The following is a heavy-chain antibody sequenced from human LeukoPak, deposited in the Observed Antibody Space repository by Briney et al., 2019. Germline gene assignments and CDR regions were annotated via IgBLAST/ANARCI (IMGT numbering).Heavy chain of an antibody. D-gene: IGHD2-15*01. CDR1: RFTFNTYA. J-gene: IGHJ4*02. V-gene: IGHV3-23*01. CDR3: ARVKRDCSGGSCYSYDY. CDR2: ISGNGDIT. Sequence: GGSLRLSCAASRFTFNTYAVNWVRQAPGKGLEWVSAISGNGDITYYADSVRGRFTISRDNSKNTLYLQMNSLRAEDTAVYYCARVKRDCSGGSCYSYDYWGQGTLSPSPQ.